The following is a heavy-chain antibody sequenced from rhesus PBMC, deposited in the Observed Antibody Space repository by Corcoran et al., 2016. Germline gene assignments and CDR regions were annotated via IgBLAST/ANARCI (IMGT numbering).Heavy chain of an antibody. D-gene: IGHD3-3*01. V-gene: IGHV4S14*01. CDR3: ARFNIWTGYYYFDY. CDR1: GSSISSGYY. CDR2: IYGSGGCN. Sequence: QVQLQESGPGLVKPSETLSLTCAVPGSSISSGYYLGWIRQPPAKGLEWIGSIYGSGGCNYLNPSLTSRFTLSVDTSKNQFSLKLSSVTAADTAVYYCARFNIWTGYYYFDYWGQGVLVTVSS. J-gene: IGHJ4*01.